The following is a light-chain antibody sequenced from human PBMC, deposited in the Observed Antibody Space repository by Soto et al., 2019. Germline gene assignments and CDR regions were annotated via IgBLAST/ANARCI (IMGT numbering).Light chain of an antibody. Sequence: QSALTQPPSVSGSPGQSVTISCTGTSTDFVSYNRVSWYQQPPGTAPKLMIYEVSKRPSGVPDRFSGSKSGNTASLTISGLQAADEADYYCAAWDDSLRVLFGTGTKLTVL. V-gene: IGLV2-18*01. CDR1: STDFVSYNR. CDR2: EVS. CDR3: AAWDDSLRVL. J-gene: IGLJ1*01.